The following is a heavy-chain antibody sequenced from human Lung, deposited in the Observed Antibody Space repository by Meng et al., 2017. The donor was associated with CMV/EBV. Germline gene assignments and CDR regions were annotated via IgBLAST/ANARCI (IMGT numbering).Heavy chain of an antibody. CDR2: ISTSSTYI. D-gene: IGHD3-3*01. Sequence: GEXXKISCAASGFTFNGYNMNWVRQAPGKGLEWVASISTSSTYIFYADSVKGRFTVSRDNANSALYLQMDSLRAEDTAVYYCARAFYDFWSGIGYWGQGVXVTVSS. CDR1: GFTFNGYN. CDR3: ARAFYDFWSGIGY. V-gene: IGHV3-21*01. J-gene: IGHJ4*02.